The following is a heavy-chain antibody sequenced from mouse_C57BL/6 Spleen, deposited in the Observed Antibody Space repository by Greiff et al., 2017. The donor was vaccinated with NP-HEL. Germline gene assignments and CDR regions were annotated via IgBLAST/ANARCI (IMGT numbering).Heavy chain of an antibody. V-gene: IGHV1-61*01. CDR2: IYPSDSET. J-gene: IGHJ2*01. Sequence: QVQLQQPGAELVRPGSSVKLSCKASGYTFTSYWMDWVKQRPGQGLEWIGNIYPSDSETHYNQKFKDKATLTVDKSSSTAYMKLSSLTSEDSAVYYCARSSSGYDGPYYFDYWGQGTTLTVSS. CDR1: GYTFTSYW. D-gene: IGHD3-2*02. CDR3: ARSSSGYDGPYYFDY.